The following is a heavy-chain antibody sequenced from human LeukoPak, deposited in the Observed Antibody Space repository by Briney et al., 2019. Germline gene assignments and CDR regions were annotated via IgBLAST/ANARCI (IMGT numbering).Heavy chain of an antibody. Sequence: PGGSLRLSRAASGFTFSDYYMSWIRQAPGKGLEWVSYIGSSSSYTNYADSVKGRFTISRDNAKNSLYLQMNSLRAEDTAVYYCARQGYNYYGMDVWGQGTTVTVSS. CDR1: GFTFSDYY. CDR3: ARQGYNYYGMDV. J-gene: IGHJ6*02. CDR2: IGSSSSYT. V-gene: IGHV3-11*06.